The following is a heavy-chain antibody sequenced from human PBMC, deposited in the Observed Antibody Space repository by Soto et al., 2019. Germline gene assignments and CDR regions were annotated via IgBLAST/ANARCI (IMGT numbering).Heavy chain of an antibody. CDR3: ASSPPDTSAAFDI. CDR2: IIPILGTA. Sequence: SVKVSCKVSGGSFSSFSINWVRQAPGQGFEWMGGIIPILGTANYAQRFQGRVTITADKSTSTAYMELSSLRSEDTAGYYCASSPPDTSAAFDIWGQGTMVTVSS. V-gene: IGHV1-69*06. CDR1: GGSFSSFS. J-gene: IGHJ3*02.